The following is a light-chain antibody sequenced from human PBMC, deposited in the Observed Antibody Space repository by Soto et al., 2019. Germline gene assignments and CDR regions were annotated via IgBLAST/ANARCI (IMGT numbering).Light chain of an antibody. J-gene: IGKJ5*01. Sequence: EIVLTQSPATLSLSPGERATLFCRASQSVSSSLAWYQQKPGQAPRLLIYDASNRATGIPARFSGSGSGTDFTLTISSPEPEDFAVYYCQQRRNWPITFGQGTRLEIK. V-gene: IGKV3-11*01. CDR3: QQRRNWPIT. CDR2: DAS. CDR1: QSVSSS.